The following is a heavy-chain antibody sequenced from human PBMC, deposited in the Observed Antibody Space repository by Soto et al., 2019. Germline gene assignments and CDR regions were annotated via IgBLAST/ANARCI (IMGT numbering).Heavy chain of an antibody. J-gene: IGHJ4*02. CDR3: ARDRAWLATADY. D-gene: IGHD6-19*01. V-gene: IGHV3-21*01. CDR2: ISSSSSYI. Sequence: GGSLRLSCAASGFTFSSYSMNWVRQAPGKGLEWVSSISSSSSYIYYADSVKGRFTISRDNAKNSLYLQMNILRAEDTAVYYCARDRAWLATADYWGQGTLVTVSS. CDR1: GFTFSSYS.